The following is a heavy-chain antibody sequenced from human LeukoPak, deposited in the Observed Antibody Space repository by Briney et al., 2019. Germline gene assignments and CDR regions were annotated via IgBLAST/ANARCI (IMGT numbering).Heavy chain of an antibody. CDR2: IYSGGST. CDR3: ARDRVMVRGVTQSYYYYYMDV. Sequence: AGGSLRLSCAASGFTVSSNYMSWVRQAPGKGLEWVSVIYSGGSTYYADSVKGRFTISRDNSKNTLYLQMNCLRAEDTAVYYCARDRVMVRGVTQSYYYYYMDVWGKGTTVTVSS. CDR1: GFTVSSNY. J-gene: IGHJ6*03. V-gene: IGHV3-53*01. D-gene: IGHD3-10*01.